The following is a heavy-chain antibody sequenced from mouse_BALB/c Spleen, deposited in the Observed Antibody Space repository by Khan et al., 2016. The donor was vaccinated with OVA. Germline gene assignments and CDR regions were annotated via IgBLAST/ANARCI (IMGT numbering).Heavy chain of an antibody. J-gene: IGHJ3*01. Sequence: EVELVESGGDLVKPGGSLKLSCAASGFTFSSYSMSWVLQTPDKKLVWVASISSGGDYTYYPDSVKGRFTISRDNAKNTLYLQMSVIKSEDTAMYYCAGHLTGSFAYWGQGTLVTVSA. V-gene: IGHV5-6*01. CDR1: GFTFSSYS. D-gene: IGHD4-1*01. CDR3: AGHLTGSFAY. CDR2: ISSGGDYT.